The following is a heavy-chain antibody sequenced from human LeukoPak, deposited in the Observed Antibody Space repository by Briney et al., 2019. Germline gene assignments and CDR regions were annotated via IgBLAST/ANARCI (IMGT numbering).Heavy chain of an antibody. CDR3: ARLKLGAYFDL. CDR1: GGSISSGGYY. CDR2: IYYSGST. Sequence: SETLSLTCTVSGGSISSGGYYWSWIRQHPGRGLEWVGYIYYSGSTYYNPSLNSRVTISVDTSKNQFSLKLSSVTAADTAVYYCARLKLGAYFDLWGRGTLVTVSS. J-gene: IGHJ2*01. V-gene: IGHV4-31*03. D-gene: IGHD3-16*01.